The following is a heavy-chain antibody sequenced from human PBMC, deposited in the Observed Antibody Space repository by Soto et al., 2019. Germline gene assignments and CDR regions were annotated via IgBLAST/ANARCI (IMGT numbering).Heavy chain of an antibody. V-gene: IGHV1-69*08. J-gene: IGHJ5*02. CDR2: IIPILGIA. CDR1: GGTFSSYT. D-gene: IGHD3-10*01. CDR3: ARDQNDYYGSGSSNNWFDP. Sequence: QVQLVQSGAEVKKPGSSVKVSCKASGGTFSSYTISWVRQAPGQGLEWMGRIIPILGIANYAQKFQGRVTITADKSTSTAYMELSSLRSEDTAVYYCARDQNDYYGSGSSNNWFDPWGQGTLVTVSS.